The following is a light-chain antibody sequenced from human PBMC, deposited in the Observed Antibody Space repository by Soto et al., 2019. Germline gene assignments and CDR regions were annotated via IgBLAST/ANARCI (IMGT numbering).Light chain of an antibody. CDR3: RSYAGSNTYV. J-gene: IGLJ1*01. CDR2: EVT. Sequence: QSVLTQPPSASGSPGQSVTISCTGTSSVVGGYDYVSWYQHHPGKAPKLMIYEVTKRPSGVPDRFSGSKSGNTASLTVSGLQAEDEADYYCRSYAGSNTYVSGTGTKVTVL. CDR1: SSVVGGYDY. V-gene: IGLV2-8*01.